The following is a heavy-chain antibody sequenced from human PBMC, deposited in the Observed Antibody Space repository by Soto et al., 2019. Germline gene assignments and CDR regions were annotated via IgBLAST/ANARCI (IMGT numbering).Heavy chain of an antibody. Sequence: QVQLVESGGGVVQPGRALRLSGVGSGFPFWHYGMHWVRRAPGKGLEWVAVIWSDGKKESYGDFVKGRFAISRDNFKDTLYLQRNRLRADVTAVYYCARDRDGGWFHMDVWGQGNTVTVSS. CDR1: GFPFWHYG. CDR2: IWSDGKKE. D-gene: IGHD6-19*01. CDR3: ARDRDGGWFHMDV. V-gene: IGHV3-33*01. J-gene: IGHJ6*02.